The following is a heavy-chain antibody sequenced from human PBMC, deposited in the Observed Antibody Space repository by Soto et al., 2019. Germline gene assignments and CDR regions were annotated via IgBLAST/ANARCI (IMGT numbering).Heavy chain of an antibody. CDR3: VKEMYPRTVLDSSSPWGDY. D-gene: IGHD6-6*01. V-gene: IGHV3-30*18. J-gene: IGHJ4*02. CDR2: MSYAGTYK. Sequence: GGSLRLSCAVSGFTFSDYGMHWVRQAPGKGLEWVAVMSYAGTYKYYADSVKGRLTISRDLSGNTLFLQMNSLRLEDTAVYFCVKEMYPRTVLDSSSPWGDYWGQGTLVTVSS. CDR1: GFTFSDYG.